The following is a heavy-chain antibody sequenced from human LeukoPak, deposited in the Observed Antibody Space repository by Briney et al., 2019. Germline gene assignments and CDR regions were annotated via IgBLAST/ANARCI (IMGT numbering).Heavy chain of an antibody. J-gene: IGHJ4*02. Sequence: PGESLKISCKGSGYSFTTYRIGWVRQMPGKGLDWMGIIYPGDSETTYGPSFQGLVTISADKSINTAYLQWSSLKASDTAIYYCARAMYGSNIYYVFDFWGQGTLVTVSS. CDR2: IYPGDSET. D-gene: IGHD3-10*01. V-gene: IGHV5-51*01. CDR1: GYSFTTYR. CDR3: ARAMYGSNIYYVFDF.